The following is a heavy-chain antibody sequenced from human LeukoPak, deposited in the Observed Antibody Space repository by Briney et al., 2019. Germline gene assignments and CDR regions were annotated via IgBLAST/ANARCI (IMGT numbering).Heavy chain of an antibody. CDR1: GFTFSTYC. J-gene: IGHJ4*02. V-gene: IGHV3-74*01. CDR2: ICPDGTVT. Sequence: GGSLRLSCAASGFTFSTYCMHWVRQAPGKGPMWVSRICPDGTVTNYADSVKARFIISRDNARNTVYLQINSLRVEDTAVYYCVRDFRSADYWGQGTLVTVSS. CDR3: VRDFRSADY.